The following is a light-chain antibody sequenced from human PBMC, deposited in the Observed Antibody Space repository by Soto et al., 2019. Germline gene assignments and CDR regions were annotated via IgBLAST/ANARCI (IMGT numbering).Light chain of an antibody. V-gene: IGLV2-18*02. Sequence: ALTHPASVSGSPGQSITISCTGTSSDIGSYNRVSWYQQPPGTAPKLIIYEVNNRPSGVPDRFSGSKSGNTASLTISGLQAEDEADYYCNSFTTSSTYVFGTGTKVTVL. J-gene: IGLJ1*01. CDR1: SSDIGSYNR. CDR3: NSFTTSSTYV. CDR2: EVN.